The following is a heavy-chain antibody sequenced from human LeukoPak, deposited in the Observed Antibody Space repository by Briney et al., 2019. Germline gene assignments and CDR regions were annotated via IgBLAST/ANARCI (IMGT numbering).Heavy chain of an antibody. CDR2: IDPSGGST. V-gene: IGHV1-46*01. CDR3: ARDIGSSSSSLYPNVWFAP. D-gene: IGHD6-6*01. Sequence: GASVKVSCKASGYIFTSYFLHWVRQAPGQGLEWMGIIDPSGGSTTYAQKFQGRVTMTRDMSTTTVYMELSSLRSEDTAVYYCARDIGSSSSSLYPNVWFAPWGQGTLVTVSS. J-gene: IGHJ5*02. CDR1: GYIFTSYF.